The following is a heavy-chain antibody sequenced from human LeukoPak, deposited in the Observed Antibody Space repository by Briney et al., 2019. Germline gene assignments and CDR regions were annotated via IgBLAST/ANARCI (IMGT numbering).Heavy chain of an antibody. V-gene: IGHV3-33*01. CDR1: GFSFSSYG. J-gene: IGHJ4*02. CDR2: IWYDGSNK. CDR3: AGINSSSWYLDY. D-gene: IGHD6-13*01. Sequence: GGSLRLSCTASGFSFSSYGMHGVREARGKGGEWVAVIWYDGSNKYYADSVKGRFTISRDNSKNTLYLQMNRLRAEDTALYYCAGINSSSWYLDYWGQGTLVTVSS.